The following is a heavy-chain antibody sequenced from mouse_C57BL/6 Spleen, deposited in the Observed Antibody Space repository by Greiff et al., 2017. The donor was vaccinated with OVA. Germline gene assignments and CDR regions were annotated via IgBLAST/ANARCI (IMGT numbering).Heavy chain of an antibody. V-gene: IGHV1-52*01. D-gene: IGHD1-1*01. J-gene: IGHJ1*03. Sequence: QVQLQQPGAELVRPGSSVKLSCKASGYTFTSYWMHWVKQRPIQGLEWIGNIDPSDSETHYTQKFKDKATLTVDKSSSTAYMQLSSLTSEDSAVYYCARRHYYGSSYWYFDVWGTGTTVTVSS. CDR3: ARRHYYGSSYWYFDV. CDR2: IDPSDSET. CDR1: GYTFTSYW.